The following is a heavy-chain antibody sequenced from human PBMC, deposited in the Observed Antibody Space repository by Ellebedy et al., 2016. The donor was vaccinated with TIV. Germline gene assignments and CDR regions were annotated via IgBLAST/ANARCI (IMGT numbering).Heavy chain of an antibody. V-gene: IGHV3-48*04. CDR1: GFTFSSYA. Sequence: GESLKISXAASGFTFSSYAMSWVRQAPGKGLEWVSYISSSGSTIYYADSVKGRFTISRDNAKNSLYLQMNSLRAEDTAVYYCAVGGLFFEYWGQGTLVTVSS. J-gene: IGHJ4*02. CDR3: AVGGLFFEY. CDR2: ISSSGSTI. D-gene: IGHD3-16*01.